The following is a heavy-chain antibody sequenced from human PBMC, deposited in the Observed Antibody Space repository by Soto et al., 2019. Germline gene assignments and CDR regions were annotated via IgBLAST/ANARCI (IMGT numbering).Heavy chain of an antibody. CDR3: ERIHLLSEYDLLTGHYNFDS. J-gene: IGHJ4*02. CDR1: GDSVSSGRDY. V-gene: IGHV4-61*01. CDR2: ISYTGST. Sequence: SETLSLTCTVSGDSVSSGRDYLSWIRQPPGKGLEWIAYISYTGSTNYNPSLKSRVTISVDTSKNQFSLRLTSVTAADTAVYYCERIHLLSEYDLLTGHYNFDSWGKGTMVTVSS. D-gene: IGHD3-9*01.